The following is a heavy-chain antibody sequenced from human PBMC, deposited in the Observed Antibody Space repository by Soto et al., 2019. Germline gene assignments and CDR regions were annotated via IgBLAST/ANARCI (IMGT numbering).Heavy chain of an antibody. CDR2: IYYSGSS. Sequence: PSETLSLTCTVSGGSITSSEYYWAWIRQPPGKGLQFVGTIYYSGSSYSNPSLKSRLSMSVDTSKNQFSLTMKSVTAADTGVYYCASHPLNWGDADSWGQGVLVTGSS. CDR1: GGSITSSEYY. J-gene: IGHJ4*02. CDR3: ASHPLNWGDADS. D-gene: IGHD7-27*01. V-gene: IGHV4-39*01.